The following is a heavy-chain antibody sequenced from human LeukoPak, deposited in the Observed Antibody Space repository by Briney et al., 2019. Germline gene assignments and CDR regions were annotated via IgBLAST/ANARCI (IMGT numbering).Heavy chain of an antibody. D-gene: IGHD3-16*01. J-gene: IGHJ4*02. Sequence: PGGSLRLSCAVSGFTFSSYWMAWVRQAPGKGLEWVAIMKQDGSAKHYADSVKGRFTISRDNAKNSLYLQMNSLRAEDTAVYYCARDQGGALDFWGLGSLVTVSS. CDR2: MKQDGSAK. V-gene: IGHV3-7*01. CDR1: GFTFSSYW. CDR3: ARDQGGALDF.